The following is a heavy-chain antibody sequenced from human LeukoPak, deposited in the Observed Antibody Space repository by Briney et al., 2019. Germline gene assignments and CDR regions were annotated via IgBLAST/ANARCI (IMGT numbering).Heavy chain of an antibody. CDR3: ARATNAFDI. J-gene: IGHJ3*02. CDR1: GGSISSYY. Sequence: SETLSLTCTVSGGSISSYYWSWIWQPPVTGLEWIGYIYYSGSTNYNPSLKSRVTISVDTSKNQFSLKLSSVTAADTAVYYCARATNAFDIWGQGTMVTVSS. D-gene: IGHD5-12*01. V-gene: IGHV4-59*01. CDR2: IYYSGST.